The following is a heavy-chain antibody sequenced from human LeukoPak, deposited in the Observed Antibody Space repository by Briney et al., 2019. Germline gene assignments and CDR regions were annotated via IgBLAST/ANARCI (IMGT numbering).Heavy chain of an antibody. CDR2: MNPNSGNT. V-gene: IGHV1-8*01. CDR3: ARGRRYNWNDLVY. Sequence: GASVKVSCKASGYTFTSYDINWVRQAAGQGLEWMGWMNPNSGNTGYAQKFQGRVTMTRNTSISTAYMELSSLRSEDTAVYYCARGRRYNWNDLVYWGQGTLVTVSP. J-gene: IGHJ4*02. CDR1: GYTFTSYD. D-gene: IGHD1-20*01.